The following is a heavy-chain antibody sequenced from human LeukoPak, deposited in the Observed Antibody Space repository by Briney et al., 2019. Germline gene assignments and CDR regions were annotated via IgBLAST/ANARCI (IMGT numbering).Heavy chain of an antibody. CDR2: ISSSGSTI. CDR1: GFTFSSYE. Sequence: GGSLRLSCAASGFTFSSYEMNWVRQAPGKGLEWVSYISSSGSTIYYADSVKGRFTISRDNAKNSLYLQMNSLTIEDTAVYYCARRGQAYNFGYWGQGTLVTVSS. D-gene: IGHD5-24*01. V-gene: IGHV3-48*03. CDR3: ARRGQAYNFGY. J-gene: IGHJ4*02.